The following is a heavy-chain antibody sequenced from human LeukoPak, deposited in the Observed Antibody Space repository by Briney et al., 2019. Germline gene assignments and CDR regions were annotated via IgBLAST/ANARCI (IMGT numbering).Heavy chain of an antibody. CDR1: GGSISSYY. J-gene: IGHJ4*01. CDR3: ARHRDSGGWPNYFDN. D-gene: IGHD6-19*01. CDR2: TYYSGSN. Sequence: PSETLPLTCTVSGGSISSYYLSWIRQPPGKGLEWIAYTYYSGSNNYNPSLKSRVTVSVDTSKKQFSLKLSSVTAADTAVYYCARHRDSGGWPNYFDNWGHGTLVTVSS. V-gene: IGHV4-59*08.